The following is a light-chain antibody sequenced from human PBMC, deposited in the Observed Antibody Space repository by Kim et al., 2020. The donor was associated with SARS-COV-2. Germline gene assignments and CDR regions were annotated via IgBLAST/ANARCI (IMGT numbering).Light chain of an antibody. Sequence: STGHRVTISCRASRGISSYLSWYQQRPGEAPKRLIYAASTVQSVVPSRFSVSGSVTDFSLTICGLQTENFATYNCLRYYSYPPVSFGGGTKGDSK. CDR2: AAS. CDR1: RGISSY. CDR3: LRYYSYPPVS. J-gene: IGKJ4*01. V-gene: IGKV1-8*01.